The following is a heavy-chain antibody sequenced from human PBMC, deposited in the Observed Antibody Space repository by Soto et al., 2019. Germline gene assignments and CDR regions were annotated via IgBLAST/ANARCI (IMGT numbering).Heavy chain of an antibody. Sequence: EVQLLESGGGLVQPGGSLRLSCAASGLTFGNYAFSWVRQAPGKGLEWVSVISGGGDATYYPDSVKGRFTTSRDNSKNTVYLHMNSLRAEDTAVYYCAKKSLGSITLPALYYFDYWGQGTLVTVSS. CDR1: GLTFGNYA. V-gene: IGHV3-23*01. CDR2: ISGGGDAT. CDR3: AKKSLGSITLPALYYFDY. J-gene: IGHJ4*02. D-gene: IGHD7-27*01.